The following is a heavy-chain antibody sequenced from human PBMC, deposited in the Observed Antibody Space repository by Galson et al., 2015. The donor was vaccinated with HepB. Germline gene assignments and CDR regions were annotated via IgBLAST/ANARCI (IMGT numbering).Heavy chain of an antibody. Sequence: TLRLSCAASEFTFRTYSMNWVRQAPGKGLEWLSYISSSSITIYYAASVKGRFTIYRDNAENSLYLQVNSLRDEDTAVYYCAKTSSGRSFDIWGRGTRVTVSS. CDR1: EFTFRTYS. CDR3: AKTSSGRSFDI. CDR2: ISSSSITI. J-gene: IGHJ3*02. D-gene: IGHD6-19*01. V-gene: IGHV3-48*02.